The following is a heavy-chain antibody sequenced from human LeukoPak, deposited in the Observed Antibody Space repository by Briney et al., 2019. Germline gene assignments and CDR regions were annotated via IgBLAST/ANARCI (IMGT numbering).Heavy chain of an antibody. CDR1: GGSISSSSYY. Sequence: PSETLSLTCTVSGGSISSSSYYWGWIRQPPGKGLEWIGSIYYSGSTYYNPSLKSRVTISVDTSKNQFSLKLSSVTAADTAVYYCARVKAASSFYYMDVWGKGTTVTVSS. V-gene: IGHV4-39*07. CDR3: ARVKAASSFYYMDV. D-gene: IGHD6-13*01. J-gene: IGHJ6*03. CDR2: IYYSGST.